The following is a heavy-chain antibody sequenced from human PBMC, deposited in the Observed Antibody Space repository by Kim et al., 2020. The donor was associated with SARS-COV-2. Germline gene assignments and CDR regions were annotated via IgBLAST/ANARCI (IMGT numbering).Heavy chain of an antibody. V-gene: IGHV3-23*01. J-gene: IGHJ4*02. CDR1: GFTFSSYA. D-gene: IGHD3-10*01. CDR3: AKRNSDSGTYYSFDY. CDR2: INGGGGGT. Sequence: GGSLRLSCAASGFTFSSYAMSWVRQAPGKGLEWVSAINGGGGGTYYADSAKGRFTISRDNSKNTLYLQMNSLRAEDTAVYYCAKRNSDSGTYYSFDYWGQGTLVTVSS.